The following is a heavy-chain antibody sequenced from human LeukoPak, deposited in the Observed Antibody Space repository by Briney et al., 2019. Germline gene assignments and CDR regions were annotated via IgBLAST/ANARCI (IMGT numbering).Heavy chain of an antibody. V-gene: IGHV4-30-2*01. CDR3: ARVAYCSGGSCQPGWFDP. Sequence: SETLSLTCAVYGGSFSGYYWSWIRQPPGKGLEWIGYIYHSGSTYYNPSLKSRVTISVDRSKNQFSLKLSSVTAADTAVYYCARVAYCSGGSCQPGWFDPWGQGTLVTVSS. D-gene: IGHD2-15*01. CDR2: IYHSGST. J-gene: IGHJ5*02. CDR1: GGSFSGYY.